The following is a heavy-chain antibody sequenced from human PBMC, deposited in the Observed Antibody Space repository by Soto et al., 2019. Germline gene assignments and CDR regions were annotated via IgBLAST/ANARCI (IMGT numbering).Heavy chain of an antibody. J-gene: IGHJ4*02. Sequence: GGSLRLSCAASGFTFSSYGLHWVRQAPGKGLEWVALVSYDGSHKYSADSVKGRFTISRDNSKNTLYLQMNSLRSEDTAVYYCAKGEYYRGMVLQTPTFDYWGQGTLVTVSS. CDR1: GFTFSSYG. CDR2: VSYDGSHK. CDR3: AKGEYYRGMVLQTPTFDY. D-gene: IGHD1-26*01. V-gene: IGHV3-30*18.